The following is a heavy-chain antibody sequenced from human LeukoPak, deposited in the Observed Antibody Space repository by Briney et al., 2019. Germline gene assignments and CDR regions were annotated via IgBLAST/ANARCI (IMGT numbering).Heavy chain of an antibody. V-gene: IGHV1-46*01. CDR3: ARTTYSSRYSNWFDP. CDR1: GYTFTSYY. Sequence: ASVKVSCKASGYTFTSYYMHWVRQAPGQGLEWMGIINPSGGSTSYAQKFQGRVTMTRDMSTSTVYMELSSLRSEDTAVYYCARTTYSSRYSNWFDPWGQGTLVTVSS. CDR2: INPSGGST. J-gene: IGHJ5*02. D-gene: IGHD6-13*01.